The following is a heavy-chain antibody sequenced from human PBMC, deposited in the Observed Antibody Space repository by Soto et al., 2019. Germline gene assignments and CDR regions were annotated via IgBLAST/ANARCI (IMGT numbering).Heavy chain of an antibody. CDR1: GFTFDDYA. D-gene: IGHD6-13*01. J-gene: IGHJ4*02. V-gene: IGHV3-9*01. Sequence: PGGSLRLSCAASGFTFDDYAMHWVRQAPGKGLEWVSGISWNSGSTGYADSVKGRFTISRDNAKNSLYLQMNSLRAEDTALYYCAKDMYSSPSSNYFDYWGQGTLVTVSS. CDR3: AKDMYSSPSSNYFDY. CDR2: ISWNSGST.